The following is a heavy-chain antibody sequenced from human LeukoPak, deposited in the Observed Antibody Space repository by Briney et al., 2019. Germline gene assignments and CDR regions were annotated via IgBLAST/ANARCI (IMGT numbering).Heavy chain of an antibody. CDR2: INHSGST. J-gene: IGHJ4*02. CDR1: GGSFSGYY. CDR3: FGDGYNSRDY. D-gene: IGHD5-24*01. Sequence: SETLSLTCAVYGGSFSGYYWSWIRQPPGKGLEWIGEINHSGSTNYNPSLKSRVTISVDTSKNQFSLKLSSVTAADTAVYYCFGDGYNSRDYCGQGTLVTVSS. V-gene: IGHV4-34*01.